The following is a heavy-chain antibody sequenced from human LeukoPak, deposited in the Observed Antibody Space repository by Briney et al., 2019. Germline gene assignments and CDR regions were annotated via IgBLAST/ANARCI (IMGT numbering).Heavy chain of an antibody. Sequence: SETLSLTCTVSGSFLSSDYYWGWIRQPPGKGLEWIGSIYYSGSGNTYYNASLKSRVAIFVDTPKKQFSLNLRSATAADTAIYYCASRGAQFFDDSWGQGTLAIVSS. J-gene: IGHJ4*02. V-gene: IGHV4-38-2*02. D-gene: IGHD5-24*01. CDR1: GSFLSSDYY. CDR2: IYYSGSGNT. CDR3: ASRGAQFFDDS.